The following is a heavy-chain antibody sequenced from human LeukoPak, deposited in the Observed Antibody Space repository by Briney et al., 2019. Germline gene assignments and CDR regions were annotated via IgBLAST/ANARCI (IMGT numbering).Heavy chain of an antibody. V-gene: IGHV1-8*01. D-gene: IGHD6-13*01. Sequence: ASVKVSCKASGYTFTSYDINWVRQATGQGLEWMGWMNPNSGNTGYARKFQGRVTMTRNTSISTAYMELSSLRSEDTAVYYCARGRAAAGRRFWFDPWGQGTLVTVSS. CDR1: GYTFTSYD. CDR3: ARGRAAAGRRFWFDP. J-gene: IGHJ5*02. CDR2: MNPNSGNT.